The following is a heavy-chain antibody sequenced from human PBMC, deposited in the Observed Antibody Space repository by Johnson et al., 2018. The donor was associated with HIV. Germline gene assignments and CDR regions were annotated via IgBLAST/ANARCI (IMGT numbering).Heavy chain of an antibody. D-gene: IGHD6-13*01. J-gene: IGHJ3*02. CDR3: AKCIWGSSLIDAVDI. CDR1: GFTFSSYA. V-gene: IGHV3-23*04. Sequence: VQLVESGGGLVQPGGSLRLSCAASGFTFSSYAMTWVRQAPGKGLEWVSGIGGSGGSTYYSDSVKGRFTISRDNSKNTLYLQMNSMRAEDTAVYYCAKCIWGSSLIDAVDIWGQGTMVTVSS. CDR2: IGGSGGST.